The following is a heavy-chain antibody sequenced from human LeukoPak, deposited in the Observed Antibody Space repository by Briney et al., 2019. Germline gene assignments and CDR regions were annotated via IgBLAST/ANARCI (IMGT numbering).Heavy chain of an antibody. V-gene: IGHV1-46*01. J-gene: IGHJ4*02. CDR3: AREGEQQLARHFDY. D-gene: IGHD6-13*01. CDR2: INPSGGST. Sequence: ASVKVSCKASGYTFTAYYIHWVRQAPGQGLEWMGIINPSGGSTSYAQKFQGRVTMTRDMSTSTVYMELSSLRSEDTAVYYCAREGEQQLARHFDYWGQGTLVTVSS. CDR1: GYTFTAYY.